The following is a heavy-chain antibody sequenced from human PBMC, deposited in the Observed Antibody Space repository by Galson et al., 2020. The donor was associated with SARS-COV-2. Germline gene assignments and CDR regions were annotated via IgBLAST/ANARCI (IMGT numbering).Heavy chain of an antibody. Sequence: GESLKISCVASGFIHRNYAMHWDRQAPGKGLEWVAGLNSDASDEDYSESVRGRFTVSRNNFKNTLYLQMNTLRVEDTGLYYCARGNGSGAYLIDYWGQGNLVTVSA. J-gene: IGHJ4*02. CDR2: LNSDASDE. CDR3: ARGNGSGAYLIDY. CDR1: GFIHRNYA. D-gene: IGHD1-26*01. V-gene: IGHV3-30*12.